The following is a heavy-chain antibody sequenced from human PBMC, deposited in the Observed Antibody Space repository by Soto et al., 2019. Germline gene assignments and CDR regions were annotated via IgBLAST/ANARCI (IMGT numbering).Heavy chain of an antibody. V-gene: IGHV3-30-3*01. CDR3: ASSYRRYSSSTRGGTPVYY. CDR2: ISYDGSNK. J-gene: IGHJ4*02. Sequence: GGSLRLSCAASGFTFSSYAMHWVRQAPGKGLEWVAVISYDGSNKYYADSVKGRFTISRDNPKNTLYLQMNSLRAEDTAVYYCASSYRRYSSSTRGGTPVYYWGQGTLVTVSS. D-gene: IGHD6-6*01. CDR1: GFTFSSYA.